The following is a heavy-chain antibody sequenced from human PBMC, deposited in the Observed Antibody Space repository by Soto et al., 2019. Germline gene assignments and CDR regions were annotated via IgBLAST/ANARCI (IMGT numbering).Heavy chain of an antibody. J-gene: IGHJ6*02. D-gene: IGHD6-13*01. V-gene: IGHV3-30-3*01. CDR3: AREMIAAASGMGV. Sequence: QVQLVESGGGVVQPGRSLRLSCAASGFTFSSYAMHWVRQAPGTGLEWVAVISYDGSNKYYADSVKGRFTISRDNSKNTLYLPMNRLGAEDTAVYYWAREMIAAASGMGVWGQRTTVTVSS. CDR2: ISYDGSNK. CDR1: GFTFSSYA.